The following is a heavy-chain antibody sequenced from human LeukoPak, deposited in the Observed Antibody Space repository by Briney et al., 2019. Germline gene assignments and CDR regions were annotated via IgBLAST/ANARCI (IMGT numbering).Heavy chain of an antibody. Sequence: KPSETLSLTCTVSGGSISSSSYHWGWIRQPPGKGLEWIGSIYYSGSTYYNPSLKSRVTISVDTSKNQFSLKLSSVTAADTAVYYCARRLYYYDSSGYYYPYFDYWGQGTLVTVSS. V-gene: IGHV4-39*01. CDR2: IYYSGST. D-gene: IGHD3-22*01. CDR1: GGSISSSSYH. CDR3: ARRLYYYDSSGYYYPYFDY. J-gene: IGHJ4*02.